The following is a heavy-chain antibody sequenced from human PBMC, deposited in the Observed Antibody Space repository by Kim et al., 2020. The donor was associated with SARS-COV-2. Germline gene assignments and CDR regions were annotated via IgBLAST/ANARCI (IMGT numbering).Heavy chain of an antibody. CDR2: IIPILGIA. V-gene: IGHV1-69*04. CDR3: ARIVEGDAFDI. CDR1: GGTFSSYA. J-gene: IGHJ3*02. D-gene: IGHD3-16*02. Sequence: SVKVSCKASGGTFSSYAISWVRQAPGQGLEWMGRIIPILGIANYAQKFQGRVTITADKSTSTAYMELSSLRSEDTALYYCARIVEGDAFDIWGQGTMVT.